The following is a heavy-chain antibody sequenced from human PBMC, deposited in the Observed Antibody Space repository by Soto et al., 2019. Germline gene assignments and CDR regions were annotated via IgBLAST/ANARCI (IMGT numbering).Heavy chain of an antibody. CDR3: ARDSITFGGGRNYYGMDV. Sequence: QVQLQESGPGLVKPSQTLCLTCTVSGGSISSGGYYWSWIRKHPGKGLEWIGYIYYSGSTYYNPSLKSRVTISVDTSKNQFSLKLSSVTAADTAVYYCARDSITFGGGRNYYGMDVWGQGTTVTVSS. V-gene: IGHV4-31*03. CDR2: IYYSGST. CDR1: GGSISSGGYY. D-gene: IGHD3-16*01. J-gene: IGHJ6*02.